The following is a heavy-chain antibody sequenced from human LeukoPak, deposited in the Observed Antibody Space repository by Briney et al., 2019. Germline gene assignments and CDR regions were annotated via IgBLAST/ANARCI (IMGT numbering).Heavy chain of an antibody. V-gene: IGHV4-31*03. Sequence: SQTLSLTCTVSGGSISSGGYYWSWIRQHPGKGLEWIGYIYYSGSTYYNPSLKSRVTISVDTSKNQFSLKLSSVTAADTAVYYCARDHATVTRGCFAPWGQGTLVTASS. CDR1: GGSISSGGYY. CDR3: ARDHATVTRGCFAP. D-gene: IGHD4-17*01. CDR2: IYYSGST. J-gene: IGHJ5*02.